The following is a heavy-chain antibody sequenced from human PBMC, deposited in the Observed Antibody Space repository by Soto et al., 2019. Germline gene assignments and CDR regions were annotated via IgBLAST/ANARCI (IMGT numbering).Heavy chain of an antibody. CDR2: INPNSGGT. J-gene: IGHJ4*02. D-gene: IGHD6-13*01. CDR1: GYTFTGYY. V-gene: IGHV1-2*04. Sequence: ASVKVSCKASGYTFTGYYMHWVRQAPGQGLEWMGWINPNSGGTNYAQKFQGWVTMTRDTSISTAYMELSRLRSDDTAVYYCARSPISSGGSSWYFDYWGQGTLVNVSS. CDR3: ARSPISSGGSSWYFDY.